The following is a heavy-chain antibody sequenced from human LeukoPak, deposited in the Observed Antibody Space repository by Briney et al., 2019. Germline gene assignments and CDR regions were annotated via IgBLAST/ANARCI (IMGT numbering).Heavy chain of an antibody. D-gene: IGHD3-10*01. J-gene: IGHJ4*02. CDR2: ISSRSSTI. CDR1: GFTFSSYS. Sequence: GGSLRLSRAASGFTFSSYSMNWVRQAPGKGLEWVSYISSRSSTIYYADSVKGRFTISRDNAKNSLYLQMNSLRAEDTAMSYCASSYPLDYWGQGTLVTVSS. V-gene: IGHV3-48*01. CDR3: ASSYPLDY.